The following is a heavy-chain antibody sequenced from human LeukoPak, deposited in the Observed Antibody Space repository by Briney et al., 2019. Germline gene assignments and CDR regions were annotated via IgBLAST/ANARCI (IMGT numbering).Heavy chain of an antibody. J-gene: IGHJ4*02. V-gene: IGHV4-39*01. CDR3: ARAGGAVALATY. CDR1: GGSISSSSYY. Sequence: SETLSLTCTVSGGSISSSSYYWGWLRQPPGKGLEWIGSIYYSGSIYYDPSLKSRVTISVDTPKNQFSLKLSSVTAADTAVYYCARAGGAVALATYWGQGTLVTVSS. CDR2: IYYSGSI. D-gene: IGHD6-19*01.